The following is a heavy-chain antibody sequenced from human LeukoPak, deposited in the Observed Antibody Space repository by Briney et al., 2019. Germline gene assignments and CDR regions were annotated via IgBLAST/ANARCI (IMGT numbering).Heavy chain of an antibody. CDR1: GFAFSTYW. J-gene: IGHJ6*02. CDR2: IKEDGSEK. V-gene: IGHV3-7*03. D-gene: IGHD3-16*01. Sequence: GGSLRLSCAASGFAFSTYWMHWVRQAPGKGLEWMANIKEDGSEKYYVDSVKGRFTISRDNTKNSLYLQMSNLRAEDTAVYFCARGGGLDVWGQGATVTVSS. CDR3: ARGGGLDV.